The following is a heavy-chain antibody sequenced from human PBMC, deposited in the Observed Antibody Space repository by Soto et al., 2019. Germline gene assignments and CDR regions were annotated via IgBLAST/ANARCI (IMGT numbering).Heavy chain of an antibody. CDR2: IYPGDSDT. CDR1: GYSFTSYW. J-gene: IGHJ3*02. V-gene: IGHV5-51*01. Sequence: LGESLKISCKGSGYSFTSYWIGWVRQMPGKGLEWMGIIYPGDSDTRYSPSFQGQVTISADKSISTAYLQWGSLKASDTAMYYCARPISSRDYDAFDIWGQGTMVTVSS. CDR3: ARPISSRDYDAFDI. D-gene: IGHD2-21*01.